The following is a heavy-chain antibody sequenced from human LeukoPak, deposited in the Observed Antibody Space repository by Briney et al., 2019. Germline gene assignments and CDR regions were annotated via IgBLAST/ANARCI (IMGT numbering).Heavy chain of an antibody. CDR2: INHSGST. CDR3: ARRPSHCSSTSCWGYYYMDV. D-gene: IGHD2-2*01. V-gene: IGHV4-34*01. J-gene: IGHJ6*03. Sequence: PSETLSLTCAVYGGSFSGYYWSWIRQPPGKGLEWIGEINHSGSTNYNPSLKSRVTISVDTSKNQFSLKLSPVTAADTAVYYCARRPSHCSSTSCWGYYYMDVWGKGTTVTISS. CDR1: GGSFSGYY.